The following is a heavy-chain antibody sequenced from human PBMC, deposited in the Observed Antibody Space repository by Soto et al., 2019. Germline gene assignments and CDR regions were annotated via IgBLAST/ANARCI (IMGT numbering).Heavy chain of an antibody. CDR3: ARRVPSGSGADYYGMDV. J-gene: IGHJ6*02. V-gene: IGHV5-51*01. CDR1: GYIFTSHW. CDR2: IYPGDSDT. D-gene: IGHD3-10*01. Sequence: KISCKGSGYIFTSHWIAWVRQMPGKGLEWMGIIYPGDSDTIYSPSFQGQVTFSVDKSISTVYLQWTTLKASDTAIYYCARRVPSGSGADYYGMDVWGQGTTVTVSS.